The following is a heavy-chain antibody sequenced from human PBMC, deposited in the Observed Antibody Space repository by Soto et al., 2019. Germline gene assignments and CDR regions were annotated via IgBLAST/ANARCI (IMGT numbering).Heavy chain of an antibody. CDR2: VAHDGTSK. CDR3: ASDNRITGIVDEIAL. J-gene: IGHJ4*02. Sequence: PGGSLSLSCAASGGSFSDHAMHWVRRAPGKGLEWVALVAHDGTSKYYSSSVNSPRTISSYKTSNTLFLQILTLVTEDTAADYYASDNRITGIVDEIALWGRGTLVTVS. CDR1: GGSFSDHA. D-gene: IGHD1-20*01. V-gene: IGHV3-30-3*01.